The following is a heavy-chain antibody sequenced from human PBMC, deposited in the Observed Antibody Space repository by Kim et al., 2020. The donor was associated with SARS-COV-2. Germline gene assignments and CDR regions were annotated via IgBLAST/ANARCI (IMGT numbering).Heavy chain of an antibody. Sequence: GGYLRLSCAASGFTFSTSPMGWVRQAPGKGLEWVSRISWDGLRTYYADSVTGRVTMSSDKSRNTLYLNMNNLRVEDTAVYYCAKGVINSGFDYWGQGTQVTVSS. CDR1: GFTFSTSP. CDR3: AKGVINSGFDY. J-gene: IGHJ4*02. CDR2: ISWDGLRT. V-gene: IGHV3-23*01. D-gene: IGHD1-26*01.